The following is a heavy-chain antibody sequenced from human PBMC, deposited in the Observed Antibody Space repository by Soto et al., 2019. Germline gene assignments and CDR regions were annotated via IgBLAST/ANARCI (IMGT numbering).Heavy chain of an antibody. CDR1: GASISSYY. CDR2: VYYSGST. D-gene: IGHD1-26*01. J-gene: IGHJ4*02. V-gene: IGHV4-59*01. Sequence: QVQLQESGPGLVKPSETLSLTCPVSGASISSYYWRWIRQPPGKGLEWICYVYYSGSTSYNPSLKRRGTLSVDTSKNKLSLSLSSVTAAETAVYYCARELVGALDYWGQGTLVTVSS. CDR3: ARELVGALDY.